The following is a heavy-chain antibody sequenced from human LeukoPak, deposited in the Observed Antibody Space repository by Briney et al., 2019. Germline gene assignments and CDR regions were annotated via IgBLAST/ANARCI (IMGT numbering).Heavy chain of an antibody. CDR3: ARDALLADYCSSTSCYYYYGMDV. J-gene: IGHJ6*02. CDR2: ISSSSSTM. Sequence: GGSLRLSCAASGFTFSDYSVNWVRQAPGKGLEWVSYISSSSSTMYYADSVKGRFTISRDNAKNSLYLQMNSLRDEDTAVYYCARDALLADYCSSTSCYYYYGMDVWGQGTTVTVSS. V-gene: IGHV3-48*02. CDR1: GFTFSDYS. D-gene: IGHD2-2*01.